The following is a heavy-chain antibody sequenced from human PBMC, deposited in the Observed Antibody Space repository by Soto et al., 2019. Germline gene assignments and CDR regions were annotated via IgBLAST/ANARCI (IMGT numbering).Heavy chain of an antibody. CDR1: GFTFSSYG. J-gene: IGHJ4*02. Sequence: GGSLRLSCAASGFTFSSYGMHWVRQAPGKGLEWVAVIWYDGSNKYYADPVKGRFTISRDNSKNTLYLQMNSLRAEDTAVYYCARDLEAVAGSSFDYWGQGTLVTVSS. V-gene: IGHV3-33*01. CDR2: IWYDGSNK. D-gene: IGHD6-19*01. CDR3: ARDLEAVAGSSFDY.